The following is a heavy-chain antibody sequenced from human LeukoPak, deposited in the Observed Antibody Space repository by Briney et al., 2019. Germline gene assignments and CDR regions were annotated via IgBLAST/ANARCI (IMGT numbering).Heavy chain of an antibody. CDR1: GFSISSDSY. Sequence: PSEALSLTCAVSGFSISSDSYWGWIRRPPGKGLEWIGTIYYSGATYYSPSLKSRVTISLDTSKNHFSLRLTSVTAADTAVYYCAKFGSTSGRGFDPWGQGTLVTVSS. V-gene: IGHV4-38-2*01. CDR3: AKFGSTSGRGFDP. CDR2: IYYSGAT. J-gene: IGHJ5*02. D-gene: IGHD2-2*01.